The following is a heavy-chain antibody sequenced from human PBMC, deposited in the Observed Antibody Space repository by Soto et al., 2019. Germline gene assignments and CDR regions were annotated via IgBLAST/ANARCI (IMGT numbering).Heavy chain of an antibody. Sequence: EVQLFESGGGLVQPGGSLRLSCSASGCTFSRYAMSWVRPAPGKGLEWVSAISGSGGSTYYAESVKGRFTISRDNSKNTLYLQMNSLRAEDTAVYYCASFRGQLWSLDYWGKGTLVTVSS. CDR2: ISGSGGST. D-gene: IGHD5-18*01. J-gene: IGHJ4*02. CDR3: ASFRGQLWSLDY. V-gene: IGHV3-23*01. CDR1: GCTFSRYA.